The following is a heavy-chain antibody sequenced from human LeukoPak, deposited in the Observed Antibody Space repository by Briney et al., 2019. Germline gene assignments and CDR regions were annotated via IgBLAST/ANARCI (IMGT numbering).Heavy chain of an antibody. CDR1: GGSISSYY. V-gene: IGHV4-4*07. D-gene: IGHD7-27*01. CDR2: IYTSGST. CDR3: ASTILTGDGD. J-gene: IGHJ4*02. Sequence: PSETLSLTCTVSGGSISSYYWSWIRQPAGKGLEWIGRIYTSGSTYYNPSLKSRVTISVDTSKNQFSLKLSSVTAADTAVYYCASTILTGDGDWSQGTLVTVSS.